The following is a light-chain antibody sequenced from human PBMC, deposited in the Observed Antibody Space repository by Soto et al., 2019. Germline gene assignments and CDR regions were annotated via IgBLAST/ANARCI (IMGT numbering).Light chain of an antibody. V-gene: IGKV3-20*01. CDR1: QSVSSSY. CDR2: GAS. CDR3: QQYSSSPWT. J-gene: IGKJ1*01. Sequence: EIVLTQSPGTLSLSPGERATLSCRASQSVSSSYLAWYQQKPGQAPRLLIYGASSRATGIPDRFSGSGSGTDFTLTISRLEPEDYAVYYCQQYSSSPWTCGQGTKAEIK.